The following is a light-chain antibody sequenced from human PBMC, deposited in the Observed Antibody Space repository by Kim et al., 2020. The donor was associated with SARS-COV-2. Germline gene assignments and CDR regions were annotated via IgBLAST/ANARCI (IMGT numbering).Light chain of an antibody. V-gene: IGLV3-19*01. CDR2: GKY. J-gene: IGLJ7*01. Sequence: SSELTQDPAVSVALGQTVRITCQGDSLRSYYATWYQQKPGQAPILVIYGKYNRPSGIPDRFSGSTSGNTASLTITGAQAGDEADYYCNSRDSNDNLVLFG. CDR3: NSRDSNDNLVL. CDR1: SLRSYY.